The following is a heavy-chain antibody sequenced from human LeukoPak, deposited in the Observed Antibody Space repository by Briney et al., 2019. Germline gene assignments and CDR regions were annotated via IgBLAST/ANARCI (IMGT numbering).Heavy chain of an antibody. CDR3: ARDISASGIFFDS. CDR1: GFTFSSYA. Sequence: GGSLRLSCAASGFTFSSYAMSWVRQAPGKGLEWVSAISGSGGSTYYADSVKGRFTISRDNSKNALYLQMNSLRAEDTAVYFCARDISASGIFFDSWGQGTLVTVSS. D-gene: IGHD6-13*01. J-gene: IGHJ4*02. CDR2: ISGSGGST. V-gene: IGHV3-23*01.